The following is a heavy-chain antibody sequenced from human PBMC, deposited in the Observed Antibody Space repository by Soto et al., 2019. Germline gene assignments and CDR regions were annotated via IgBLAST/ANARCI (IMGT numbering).Heavy chain of an antibody. V-gene: IGHV2-5*01. CDR2: IYWNDDK. J-gene: IGHJ5*02. D-gene: IGHD4-4*01. CDR3: AHSWAQSNFDWFDP. Sequence: GLDLEWLAVIYWNDDKRYSPSLKSRLTITKDTSKNQVVLTMTNMDPVDTATYYCAHSWAQSNFDWFDPWGQGTLVTVSS.